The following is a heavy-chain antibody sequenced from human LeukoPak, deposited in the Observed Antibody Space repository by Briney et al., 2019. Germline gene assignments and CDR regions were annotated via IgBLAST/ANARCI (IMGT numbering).Heavy chain of an antibody. J-gene: IGHJ4*02. V-gene: IGHV1-8*01. CDR1: GYAFTNYD. Sequence: ASVKVSCKTSGYAFTNYDINWVRQATGQGLEWMGWMNPNSGNTGYAQKFQGRVTMTRNISTSTAYMELSSLRSEDTAVYYCARGSRSGDYWGQGTQVTVSS. CDR2: MNPNSGNT. CDR3: ARGSRSGDY. D-gene: IGHD3-10*01.